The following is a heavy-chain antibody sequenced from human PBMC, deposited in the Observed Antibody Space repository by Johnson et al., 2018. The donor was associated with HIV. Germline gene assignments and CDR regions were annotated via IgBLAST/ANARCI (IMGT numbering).Heavy chain of an antibody. CDR3: AKDKEYSSAPGAFDI. CDR2: ISWNSGSI. J-gene: IGHJ3*02. Sequence: QVQLVESGGGVVQPGTSLRLSCAASGFTFTSFALHWVRQAPGKGLEWVSGISWNSGSIGYADSVKGRFTIPRDNSKNTLYLPMNSLRVEDTAGYYCAKDKEYSSAPGAFDIWGQGTMVTISS. D-gene: IGHD6-6*01. CDR1: GFTFTSFA. V-gene: IGHV3-NL1*01.